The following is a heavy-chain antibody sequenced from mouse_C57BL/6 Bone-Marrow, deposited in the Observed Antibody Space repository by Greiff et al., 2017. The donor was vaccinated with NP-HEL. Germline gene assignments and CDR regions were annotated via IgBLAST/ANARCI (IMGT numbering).Heavy chain of an antibody. CDR3: AIADYYYGSSGGY. Sequence: QVQLQQSGAELVKPGASVKVSCKASGYTFTSYWMHWVKQRPGQGLEWIGRIHPSDSDTNYNQKFKGKATLTVDKSSSTAYMQLSSLTSEDSAVYYCAIADYYYGSSGGYWGQGTTLTVSS. CDR2: IHPSDSDT. CDR1: GYTFTSYW. J-gene: IGHJ2*01. D-gene: IGHD1-1*01. V-gene: IGHV1-74*01.